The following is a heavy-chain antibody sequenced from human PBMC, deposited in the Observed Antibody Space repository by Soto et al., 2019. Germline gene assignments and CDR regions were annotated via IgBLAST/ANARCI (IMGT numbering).Heavy chain of an antibody. Sequence: QMQLVQSGPEVKRPGTSMKVSCKASGFSFTTFGLHWVRQARGQGLEWIGWIMVGSGHTNYAQKFQDRLTITRDRDTSTTTTATELRSLTSDDTAAYYCAALASSVALSLRFWGQGTLVTVSS. J-gene: IGHJ4*02. D-gene: IGHD2-21*01. CDR1: GFSFTTFG. V-gene: IGHV1-58*01. CDR3: AALASSVALSLRF. CDR2: IMVGSGHT.